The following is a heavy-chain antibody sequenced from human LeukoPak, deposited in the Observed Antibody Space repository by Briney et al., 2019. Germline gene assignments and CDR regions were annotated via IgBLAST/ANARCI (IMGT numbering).Heavy chain of an antibody. D-gene: IGHD2-2*01. J-gene: IGHJ4*02. CDR2: IYHIGCT. V-gene: IGHV4-39*01. CDR1: GGSISSSSYY. Sequence: PSEALSLTCTVSGGSISSSSYYWGWLRQPPGKGVEWIGSIYHIGCTYYNPSLKSRVSISVDTSKNQFSLKLRSVTAADTAVYYCARHGNLAYCSSASCYSYYFDYWGQGTLVTVSS. CDR3: ARHGNLAYCSSASCYSYYFDY.